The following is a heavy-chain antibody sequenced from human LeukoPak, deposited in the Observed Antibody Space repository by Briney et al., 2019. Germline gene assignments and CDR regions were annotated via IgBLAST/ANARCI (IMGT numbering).Heavy chain of an antibody. J-gene: IGHJ4*02. V-gene: IGHV3-30-3*01. CDR3: ARAGGSSWYMDKYYFDY. D-gene: IGHD6-13*01. CDR1: GFTFSSYA. CDR2: ISYDGSNK. Sequence: GGSLRLSCAASGFTFSSYAMHWVRQAPGKGLEWVAVISYDGSNKYYADSVKGRFTISRDNSKNTLYLQMNSLRAEDTAVYYCARAGGSSWYMDKYYFDYWGQGTLVTVSS.